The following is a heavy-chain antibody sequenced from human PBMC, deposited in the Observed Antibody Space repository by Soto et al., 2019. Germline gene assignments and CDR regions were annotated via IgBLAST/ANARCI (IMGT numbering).Heavy chain of an antibody. D-gene: IGHD1-26*01. CDR1: GGSVSSGSYY. V-gene: IGHV4-61*01. CDR2: IYYSGST. CDR3: ATVGATYAFDI. Sequence: QVQLQESGPGLVKPSETLSLTCTVSGGSVSSGSYYWSWIRQPPGKGLEWIGYIYYSGSTNYNPSRKSRVTISVDTSKNQFSLKLSSVTAADTAVYYCATVGATYAFDIWGQGTMVTVSS. J-gene: IGHJ3*02.